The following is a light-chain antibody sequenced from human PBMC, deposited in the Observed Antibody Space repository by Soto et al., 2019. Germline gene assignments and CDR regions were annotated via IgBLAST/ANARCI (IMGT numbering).Light chain of an antibody. CDR3: HQDFNLPWT. CDR2: GAS. J-gene: IGKJ1*01. CDR1: QSVGTY. V-gene: IGKV3-20*01. Sequence: IVLTQSPGTLSFSPWERSTLSFRASQSVGTYLAWYQQKPGQAPRLLIYGASSRATGIPDRFSGSGSGTDVTLTISRLEPEDSAVYFCHQDFNLPWTFGQGTKVDIK.